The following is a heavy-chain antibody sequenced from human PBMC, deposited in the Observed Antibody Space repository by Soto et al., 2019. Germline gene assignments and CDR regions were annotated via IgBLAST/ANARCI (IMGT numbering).Heavy chain of an antibody. CDR1: GYTFTSSY. V-gene: IGHV1-8*02. CDR2: MNPNSGNT. Sequence: GASVKVSCKASGYTFTSSYIHWVRQATGQGLEWMGWMNPNSGNTGYAQKFQGRVTMTRNTSISTAYMELSSLRSEDTAVYYCARGGLGGYSYGLRGLYYYYGMDVWGQGTTVTVSS. CDR3: ARGGLGGYSYGLRGLYYYYGMDV. J-gene: IGHJ6*02. D-gene: IGHD5-18*01.